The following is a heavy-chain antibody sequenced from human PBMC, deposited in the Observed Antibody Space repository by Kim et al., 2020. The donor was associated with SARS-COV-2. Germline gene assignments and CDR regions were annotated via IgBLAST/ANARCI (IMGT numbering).Heavy chain of an antibody. CDR3: ARGLRCAGKQVVALGY. CDR2: INTNSGIS. J-gene: IGHJ1*01. V-gene: IGHV7-4-1*02. D-gene: IGHD6-6*01. Sequence: ASVKVSCKASGYSFSTYAIYWVRQAPGQGLEWMGWINTNSGISTYAQGFTGRFVFSLDTSVSTAYLQISSLEAEDTAVYYCARGLRCAGKQVVALGYWGQ. CDR1: GYSFSTYA.